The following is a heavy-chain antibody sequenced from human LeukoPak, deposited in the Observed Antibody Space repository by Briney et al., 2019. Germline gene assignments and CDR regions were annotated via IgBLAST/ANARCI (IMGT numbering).Heavy chain of an antibody. V-gene: IGHV4-59*08. CDR2: IYYSGST. J-gene: IGHJ4*02. D-gene: IGHD2-2*01. CDR3: ARVSGLVGPLLSPAYYFDY. CDR1: GGSISSYY. Sequence: PSETLSLTCTVSGGSISSYYWSWIRQPPGKGLEWIGYIYYSGSTNYNPSLKSRVTISVDKSKNQFSLKLSSVTAADTAVYYCARVSGLVGPLLSPAYYFDYWGQGTLVTVSS.